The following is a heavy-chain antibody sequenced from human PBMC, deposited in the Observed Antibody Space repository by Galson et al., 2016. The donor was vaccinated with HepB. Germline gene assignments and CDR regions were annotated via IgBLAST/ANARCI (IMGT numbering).Heavy chain of an antibody. J-gene: IGHJ4*02. D-gene: IGHD2-2*01. CDR2: IYYSGST. CDR3: VRQPNMCSATCYVDF. Sequence: SETLSLTCTVSGGSITTYYWSWIRQPPGKGLEWIGYIYYSGSTNYNPSLTGRVSIFEDTSKNEFSLKLSSVTAADTAVYYCVRQPNMCSATCYVDFWGRGTLVTVS. V-gene: IGHV4-59*08. CDR1: GGSITTYY.